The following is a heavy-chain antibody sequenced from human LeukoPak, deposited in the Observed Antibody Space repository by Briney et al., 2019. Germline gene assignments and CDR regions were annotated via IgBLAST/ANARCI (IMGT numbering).Heavy chain of an antibody. V-gene: IGHV3-66*01. Sequence: GGSLRLSCAASGFTFSSYAMSWVRQAPGKGLEWVSVIYSGGSTYYADSVKGRFTISRDNSEDTAVYYCARILQGDAEYYYYYYGMDVWGQGTTVTVSS. J-gene: IGHJ6*02. D-gene: IGHD3-10*01. CDR1: GFTFSSYA. CDR3: YYGMDV. CDR2: IYSGGST.